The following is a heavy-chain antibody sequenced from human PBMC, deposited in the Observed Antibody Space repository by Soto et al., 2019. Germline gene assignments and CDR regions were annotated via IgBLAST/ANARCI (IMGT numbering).Heavy chain of an antibody. CDR3: ARAGGIVGSDY. D-gene: IGHD1-26*01. CDR2: IYYSGST. CDR1: GGSISSGGYY. V-gene: IGHV4-31*03. Sequence: QVQLQESGPGLVKPSQTLSLTCTVSGGSISSGGYYWSWIRQHPGKGLEWIGYIYYSGSTYYNPSLKSXATXSXGTSKNQFSLKLSSVTAADTAVYYCARAGGIVGSDYWGQGTLVTVSS. J-gene: IGHJ4*02.